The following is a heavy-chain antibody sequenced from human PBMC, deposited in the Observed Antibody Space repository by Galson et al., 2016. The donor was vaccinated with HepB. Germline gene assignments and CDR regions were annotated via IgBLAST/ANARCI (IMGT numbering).Heavy chain of an antibody. D-gene: IGHD1-7*01. V-gene: IGHV4-34*01. J-gene: IGHJ5*02. CDR2: INDRGST. Sequence: ETLSLTCGVSGGSFSDSYWAWIRQTPGTGLEWIGDINDRGSTSFNPSLKSRVTLSVDTSASNFSMSLSSVTAADTAIYFCARGRRTHAVFLLNYFDLWGQGVLVTVSS. CDR1: GGSFSDSY. CDR3: ARGRRTHAVFLLNYFDL.